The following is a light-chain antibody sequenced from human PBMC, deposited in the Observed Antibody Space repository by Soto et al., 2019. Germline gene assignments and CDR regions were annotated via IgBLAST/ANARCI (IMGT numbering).Light chain of an antibody. CDR3: SSYAGSNYYV. V-gene: IGLV2-14*01. Sequence: QSALTQPASVSGSPGQSITISCTGTSSDVGGYNYVSWYQQHPGQAPKLMIYEVSNRPPGLSNRFSGSKSGNTASLTISGLQAEDEADYYCSSYAGSNYYVFGTGTKVTVL. CDR2: EVS. J-gene: IGLJ1*01. CDR1: SSDVGGYNY.